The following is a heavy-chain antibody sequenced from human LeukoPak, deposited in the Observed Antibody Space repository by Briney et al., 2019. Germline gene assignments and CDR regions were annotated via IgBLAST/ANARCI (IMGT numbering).Heavy chain of an antibody. J-gene: IGHJ4*02. V-gene: IGHV3-48*01. CDR1: DFTFSTFT. CDR3: ARGSPRGGLDS. Sequence: GGSLRLSCAASDFTFSTFTMHWVRQAPGKGLEWVSSVSSSSRTINYADSVQGRSTVSRDNANNSMYLQINDLRREDTAVYYCARGSPRGGLDSWGQGPLVTVSS. CDR2: VSSSSRTI. D-gene: IGHD1-14*01.